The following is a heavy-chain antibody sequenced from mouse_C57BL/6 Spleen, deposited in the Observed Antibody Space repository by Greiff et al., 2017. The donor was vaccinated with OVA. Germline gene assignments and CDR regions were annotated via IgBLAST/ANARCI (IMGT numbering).Heavy chain of an antibody. D-gene: IGHD1-1*01. Sequence: EVQVVESGEGLVKPGGSLKLSCAASGFTFSSYAMSWVRQTPEKRLEWVAYISSGGDYIYYADTVKGRFTISRDNARNTLYLQMSSLKSEDTAMYYCTRGNYGSSYDYWGQGTTLTVSS. V-gene: IGHV5-9-1*02. CDR1: GFTFSSYA. CDR3: TRGNYGSSYDY. CDR2: ISSGGDYI. J-gene: IGHJ2*01.